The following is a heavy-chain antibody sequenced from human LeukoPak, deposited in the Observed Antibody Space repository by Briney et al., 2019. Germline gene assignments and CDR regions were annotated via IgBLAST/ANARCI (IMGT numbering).Heavy chain of an antibody. J-gene: IGHJ4*02. CDR3: AISRTVTTWNY. CDR1: GGSISSGGYY. CDR2: IYYSGTT. D-gene: IGHD4-17*01. V-gene: IGHV4-31*03. Sequence: SETLSLTCTVSGGSISSGGYYWSWIRQHPGKGLEWIGCIYYSGTTYYHPSLTSRVAISVDTSKNQFSLKLSSVTAADTAVYYCAISRTVTTWNYWGQGTLVTVSS.